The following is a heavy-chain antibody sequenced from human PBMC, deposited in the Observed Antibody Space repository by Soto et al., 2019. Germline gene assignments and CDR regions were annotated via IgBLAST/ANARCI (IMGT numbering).Heavy chain of an antibody. CDR2: VNGGSGNT. J-gene: IGHJ3*02. CDR3: SRGSGLNDGSDM. V-gene: IGHV1-18*01. Sequence: QVHLVQPGDEVKSPGASVKISCKTSGYTFTNYGITWVRQAPGQGLEWVGWVNGGSGNTNYAPKMKGRVTMTTDASTSTADIELRSLTSDDTAVYYCSRGSGLNDGSDMWGQGTVVTV. CDR1: GYTFTNYG.